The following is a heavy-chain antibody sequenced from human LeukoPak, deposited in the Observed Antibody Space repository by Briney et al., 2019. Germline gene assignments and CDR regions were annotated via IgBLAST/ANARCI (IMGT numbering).Heavy chain of an antibody. V-gene: IGHV4-59*01. CDR3: ARVAVAGGPYYYYYGMDV. CDR2: IYYSGST. Sequence: SETLSLTCTVSGGSISSYYWSWIRRPPGKGLEWIGYIYYSGSTNYNPSLKSRVTISVDTSKNQFSLKLSSVTAADTAVYYCARVAVAGGPYYYYYGMDVWGQGTTVTVSS. J-gene: IGHJ6*02. CDR1: GGSISSYY. D-gene: IGHD6-19*01.